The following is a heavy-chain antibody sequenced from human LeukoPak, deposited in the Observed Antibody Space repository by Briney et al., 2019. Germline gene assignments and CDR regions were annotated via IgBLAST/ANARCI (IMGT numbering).Heavy chain of an antibody. V-gene: IGHV3-66*01. Sequence: QSGGSLRLSCAASGFTVSSNDLTWVRHTPGKGLVWVAIFYGDGNTNYADSVKGRFTLSRDTSRNTLYLQMNSLRTEDTAVFYCARNRPGNGYFDSWGQGTLVTVSS. CDR3: ARNRPGNGYFDS. CDR2: FYGDGNT. CDR1: GFTVSSND. J-gene: IGHJ4*02. D-gene: IGHD1-14*01.